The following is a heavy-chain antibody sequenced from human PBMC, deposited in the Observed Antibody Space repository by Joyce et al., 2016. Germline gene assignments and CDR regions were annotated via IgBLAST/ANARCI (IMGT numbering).Heavy chain of an antibody. D-gene: IGHD2-8*01. V-gene: IGHV3-21*01. J-gene: IGHJ4*02. Sequence: EVQLVESGGGLVKPGGSLRLSCAASGFKFSSYSMSWVRQGPGKGRGWVSSLSSSSSYIKYTDSVKGRFTISRDNAKNSLYLQMNSLRVEDTAVYYCARSSYTNGIFDYWGQGTLVTVSS. CDR3: ARSSYTNGIFDY. CDR1: GFKFSSYS. CDR2: LSSSSSYI.